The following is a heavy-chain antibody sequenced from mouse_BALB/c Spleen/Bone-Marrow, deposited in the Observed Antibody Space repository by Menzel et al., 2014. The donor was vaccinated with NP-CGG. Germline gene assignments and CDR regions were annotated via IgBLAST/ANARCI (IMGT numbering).Heavy chain of an antibody. V-gene: IGHV1-61*01. D-gene: IGHD2-10*02. J-gene: IGHJ3*01. CDR1: GYTFTTYW. CDR3: ARGYGNSVAWFAY. CDR2: IDPSDSET. Sequence: VQLQQSGAELVRPGTSVKLSCKASGYTFTTYWMNWVRQRPGQGLEWIGMIDPSDSETPYNQMFKDKATLTVDKSSCTAYMQHSSLTSEDSAVYYCARGYGNSVAWFAYWGQGTLVTVSA.